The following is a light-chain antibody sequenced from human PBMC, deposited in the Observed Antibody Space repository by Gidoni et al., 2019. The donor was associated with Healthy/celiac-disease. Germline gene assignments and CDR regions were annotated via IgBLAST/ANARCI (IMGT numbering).Light chain of an antibody. J-gene: IGKJ2*01. CDR1: QSLLHSNGYNY. Sequence: DIVMTQSPLSLPVTPGEPASISCWSGQSLLHSNGYNYLDWYLQKPGQSPQLLICLGSNRASGVPDRFSGSGSGTDFTLKISRVEAEDVGVYYCMQALQTRTFGQXTKLEIK. CDR2: LGS. CDR3: MQALQTRT. V-gene: IGKV2-28*01.